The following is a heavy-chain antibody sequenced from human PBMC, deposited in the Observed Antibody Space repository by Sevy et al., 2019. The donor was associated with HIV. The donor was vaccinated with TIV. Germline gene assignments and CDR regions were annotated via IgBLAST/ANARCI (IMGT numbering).Heavy chain of an antibody. D-gene: IGHD5-18*01. CDR2: IWYDGSNK. Sequence: GGSLRLSCAASGFTFSSYGMHWVRQAPGKGLEWVAVIWYDGSNKYYADSVKGRLTISRDNSKNTLYLQMNSLRAEDTAVYYCARSKIYSYGPFDYWGQGTLVTVSS. CDR3: ARSKIYSYGPFDY. J-gene: IGHJ4*02. CDR1: GFTFSSYG. V-gene: IGHV3-33*01.